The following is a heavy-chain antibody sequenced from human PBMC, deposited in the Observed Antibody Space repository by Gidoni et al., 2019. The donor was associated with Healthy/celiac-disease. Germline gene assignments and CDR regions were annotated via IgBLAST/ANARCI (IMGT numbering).Heavy chain of an antibody. D-gene: IGHD3-16*02. CDR2: IYYSWST. CDR1: VSSLSSGGYS. CDR3: ATFYRQPLGYFDY. Sequence: QVQLQDSVHGLVTPSQTLSLTCTFSVSSLSSGGYSWRWIRQHPGKGLEWIGYIYYSWSTYYNPSLKSRVTISVDTTKNQFSLKLSSETAADTAVYYCATFYRQPLGYFDYWGQGTLVTVSS. J-gene: IGHJ4*02. V-gene: IGHV4-31*03.